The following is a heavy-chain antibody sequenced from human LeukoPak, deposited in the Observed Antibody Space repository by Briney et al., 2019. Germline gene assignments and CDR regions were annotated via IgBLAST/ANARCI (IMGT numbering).Heavy chain of an antibody. CDR1: GYTFTGYY. J-gene: IGHJ4*02. V-gene: IGHV1-2*06. Sequence: ASVTVSCKASGYTFTGYYMHWVRQAPGQGLEWMGRINPNSGGTNYAQKFQGRVTMTRDTSISTAYMELSRLRSDDTAVYYCARVIIVGATSFDYWGQGTLVTVSS. CDR2: INPNSGGT. D-gene: IGHD1-26*01. CDR3: ARVIIVGATSFDY.